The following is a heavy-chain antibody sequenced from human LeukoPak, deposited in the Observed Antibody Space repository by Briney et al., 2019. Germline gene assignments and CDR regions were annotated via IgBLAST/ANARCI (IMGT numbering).Heavy chain of an antibody. V-gene: IGHV4-34*01. CDR1: GGSFSGYY. CDR3: ARKYYDSSGYHGDFDY. Sequence: SETLSLTCAVYGGSFSGYYWSWIRQPPGKGLEWIGEINHSGSTNYNPSLKSRVTISVDTSKNQFSLKLSSVTAADTAVYYCARKYYDSSGYHGDFDYWGQGTLVTVYS. J-gene: IGHJ4*02. CDR2: INHSGST. D-gene: IGHD3-22*01.